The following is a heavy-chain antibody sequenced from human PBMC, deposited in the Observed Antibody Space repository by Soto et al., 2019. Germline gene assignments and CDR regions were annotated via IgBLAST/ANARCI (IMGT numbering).Heavy chain of an antibody. CDR1: GGSISSSSYY. Sequence: SETLSLTCTVSGGSISSSSYYWSWVRQPPGKGLEWIGEIYHDGSTNYNPSLKGRVTISVDKSNNQFSLKLSSVTAADTAVYYCARAVYFDYWGQGTLVTVSS. J-gene: IGHJ4*02. CDR2: IYHDGST. CDR3: ARAVYFDY. V-gene: IGHV4-39*07.